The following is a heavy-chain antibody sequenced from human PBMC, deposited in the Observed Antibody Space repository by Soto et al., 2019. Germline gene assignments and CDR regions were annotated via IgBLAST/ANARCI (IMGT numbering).Heavy chain of an antibody. J-gene: IGHJ6*02. CDR1: GYTFSTYG. CDR3: ARMGDVPYYYYGMDV. D-gene: IGHD3-16*01. CDR2: INGYNGNT. Sequence: QVQLVQSGAEVKKPGASVKVSCKASGYTFSTYGISWVRQAPGQGLEWMGWINGYNGNTTYAPKLQGRITMTTDTSTTTAYMELRSLRSDDTAVYYCARMGDVPYYYYGMDVWGQGTTVTVSS. V-gene: IGHV1-18*01.